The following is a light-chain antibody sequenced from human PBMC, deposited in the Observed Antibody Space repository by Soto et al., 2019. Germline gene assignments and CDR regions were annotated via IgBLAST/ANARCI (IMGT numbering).Light chain of an antibody. CDR2: DVS. CDR1: SSDVGAYNY. J-gene: IGLJ1*01. CDR3: SSYTTSNTRQIV. V-gene: IGLV2-14*03. Sequence: QSVLTQPASVSGSPGQSITISCTGTSSDVGAYNYVSWYQHHPGKAPKLIIYDVSNRPSGVSKRFSGSKSGNTASLTIAGLQPEDEADYYCSSYTTSNTRQIVFGTGTKVTVL.